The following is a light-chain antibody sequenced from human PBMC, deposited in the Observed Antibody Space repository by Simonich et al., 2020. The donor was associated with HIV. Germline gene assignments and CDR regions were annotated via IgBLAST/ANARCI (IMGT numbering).Light chain of an antibody. CDR1: QSVLYSSNNKNY. CDR2: WAS. Sequence: DIVMTQSPDSLAVSLGARATINCKSSQSVLYSSNNKNYLAWYQQKPGQPPKLLIYWASTRESGVPDRFSGSGSGTDFTLTISSLRAEDVAVYYCQQYYITPRTFGQGTKVEIK. V-gene: IGKV4-1*01. J-gene: IGKJ1*01. CDR3: QQYYITPRT.